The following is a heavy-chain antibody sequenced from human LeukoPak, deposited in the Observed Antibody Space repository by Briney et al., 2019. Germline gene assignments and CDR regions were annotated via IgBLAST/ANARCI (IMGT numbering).Heavy chain of an antibody. CDR1: GYTFTSYG. CDR2: IIPIFGTA. D-gene: IGHD5-18*01. Sequence: GASVKVSCKASGYTFTSYGISWVRQAPGQGLEWMGGIIPIFGTANYAQKFQGRVTITADKSTSTAYMELSSLRSEDTAVYYCARSRARTITGGWIQLWFPNFDYWGQGTLVTVSS. CDR3: ARSRARTITGGWIQLWFPNFDY. V-gene: IGHV1-69*06. J-gene: IGHJ4*02.